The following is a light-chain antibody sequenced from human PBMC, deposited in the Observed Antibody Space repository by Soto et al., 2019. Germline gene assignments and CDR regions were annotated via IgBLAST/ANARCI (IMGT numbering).Light chain of an antibody. CDR1: QGIRID. V-gene: IGKV1-6*01. J-gene: IGKJ1*01. CDR2: AAS. CDR3: LQDYNFPWT. Sequence: AIQMTQSPYSLSASVGDRVTITCRASQGIRIDLSWYRQKPGKAPKLLIYAASTLQTGFPSRFSGSGSGRGCTLTISSLQPEDFATYYCLQDYNFPWTFGQGTKVDIK.